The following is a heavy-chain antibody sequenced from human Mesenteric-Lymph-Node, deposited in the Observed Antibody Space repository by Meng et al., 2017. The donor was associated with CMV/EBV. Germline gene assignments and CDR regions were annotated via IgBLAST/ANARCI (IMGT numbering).Heavy chain of an antibody. CDR2: ISGSGGST. V-gene: IGHV3-23*01. D-gene: IGHD3-22*01. J-gene: IGHJ4*02. CDR3: AKGHYYDSSGYPDY. Sequence: ASGFTFTNYAMTWVRQAPGKGLEWVSIISGSGGSTYYADSVKGRFTISRDNSRNTLYLQMNSLRAEDTAVYYCAKGHYYDSSGYPDYWGQGTLVTVSS. CDR1: GFTFTNYA.